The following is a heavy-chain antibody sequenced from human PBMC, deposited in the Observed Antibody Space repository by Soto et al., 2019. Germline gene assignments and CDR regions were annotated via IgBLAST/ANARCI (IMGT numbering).Heavy chain of an antibody. CDR2: ISSSSSYT. D-gene: IGHD2-15*01. Sequence: PGGSLRLSCAASGFTFSDYYMSWIRQAPGKGLEWVSYISSSSSYTNYADSVKGRFTISRDNAKNSLYLQMNSLRAEDTAVYYCARDSLTEYCSGGSCPKRSFDYWGQGTLVTVSS. V-gene: IGHV3-11*06. CDR3: ARDSLTEYCSGGSCPKRSFDY. CDR1: GFTFSDYY. J-gene: IGHJ4*02.